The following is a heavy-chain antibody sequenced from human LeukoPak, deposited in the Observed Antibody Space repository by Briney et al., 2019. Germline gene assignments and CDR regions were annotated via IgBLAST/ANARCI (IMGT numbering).Heavy chain of an antibody. D-gene: IGHD3-22*01. CDR1: GFTFDDYG. Sequence: PGGSLRLSCAASGFTFDDYGMSWVRQAPGKGLEWISGINWNGGSTGYADSVKGRFTISRDNAKNSLYLQMNSLRAEDTALYHCARARGYYDSSGYIDYWGQGTLVTVSS. CDR3: ARARGYYDSSGYIDY. V-gene: IGHV3-20*01. J-gene: IGHJ4*02. CDR2: INWNGGST.